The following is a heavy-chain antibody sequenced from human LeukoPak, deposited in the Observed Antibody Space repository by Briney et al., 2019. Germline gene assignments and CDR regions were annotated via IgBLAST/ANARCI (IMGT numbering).Heavy chain of an antibody. CDR3: ASVGVVVPADAFAI. CDR2: ISAYNGNT. CDR1: GYTFTSYG. V-gene: IGHV1-18*01. J-gene: IGHJ3*02. Sequence: ASVKVSCKASGYTFTSYGISWVRQAPGQGLEWMGWISAYNGNTNYAQKLQGRVTMTTDTSTSTAYMELRSLRSDDTAVYYCASVGVVVPADAFAIWGQGTMVTVSS. D-gene: IGHD2-2*01.